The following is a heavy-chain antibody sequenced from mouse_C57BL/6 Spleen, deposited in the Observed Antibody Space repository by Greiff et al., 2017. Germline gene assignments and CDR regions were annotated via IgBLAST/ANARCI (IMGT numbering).Heavy chain of an antibody. D-gene: IGHD1-1*01. J-gene: IGHJ2*01. CDR3: TRWNTTVVEVDYFDY. CDR1: GYTFTSYW. V-gene: IGHV1-50*01. Sequence: VQLQQPGAELVKPGASVKLSCKASGYTFTSYWMQWVKQRPGQGLEWIGELDPSDSYTNYNQKFKGKATLTVDTSSSKAKMQLSSLTTEDSAVYYCTRWNTTVVEVDYFDYWDQGTTLTVSS. CDR2: LDPSDSYT.